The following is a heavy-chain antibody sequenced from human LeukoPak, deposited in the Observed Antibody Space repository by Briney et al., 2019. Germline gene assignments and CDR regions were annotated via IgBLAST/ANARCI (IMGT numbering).Heavy chain of an antibody. CDR2: IDPHSSAT. Sequence: ASVTVSCKSSGFTFTHYYIHWVRQAPGQGLEWMGYIDPHSSATSSPQEFQGRVTMTRETSMSTAYMELARLTSDYTAVYYCAREGNGLLSKDFDYWGQGTLVTVSS. V-gene: IGHV1-2*02. CDR3: AREGNGLLSKDFDY. CDR1: GFTFTHYY. J-gene: IGHJ4*02. D-gene: IGHD2/OR15-2a*01.